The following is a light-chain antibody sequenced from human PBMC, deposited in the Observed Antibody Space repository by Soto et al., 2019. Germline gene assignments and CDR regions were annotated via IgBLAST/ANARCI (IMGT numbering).Light chain of an antibody. V-gene: IGKV1-8*01. J-gene: IGKJ4*01. CDR2: AAS. Sequence: AIRMTQSPSSLSASTGDRVTISCRASQCISSYLACYQQKPGKAPKLLIYAASTLQSGVPSRFSGSGSGTDFTLTISCLQSEDFATYYCQQYYSYLGTFGGGTKVDIK. CDR3: QQYYSYLGT. CDR1: QCISSY.